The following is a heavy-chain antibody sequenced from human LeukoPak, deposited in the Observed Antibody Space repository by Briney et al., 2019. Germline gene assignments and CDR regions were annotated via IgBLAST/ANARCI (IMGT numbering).Heavy chain of an antibody. CDR2: IKQDGSDK. CDR1: GFTFSAYW. J-gene: IGHJ4*02. D-gene: IGHD4-23*01. Sequence: GALRLSCAASGFTFSAYWMSWVRQAPGKGLEWVANIKQDGSDKYYGDSVKGRFTISRDNAKNSLYLQMNSLRAEDTAVYYCARKTVVGSYFDYWGQGTPVTVSS. CDR3: ARKTVVGSYFDY. V-gene: IGHV3-7*03.